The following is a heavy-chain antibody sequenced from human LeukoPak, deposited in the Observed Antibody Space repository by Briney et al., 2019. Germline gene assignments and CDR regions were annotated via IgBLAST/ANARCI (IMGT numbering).Heavy chain of an antibody. J-gene: IGHJ5*02. V-gene: IGHV1-2*02. D-gene: IGHD3-3*01. CDR1: GSTFTAYY. CDR3: ERDRGFLEWLSKFDH. Sequence: APLKLSCKASGSTFTAYYMHWVREAPGQGLQWRGWINPNSGGTNYAQKFQGTVTMTWDTSISTAYMDLSRLRSDAAAVYYWERDRGFLEWLSKFDHWGQGTLVTVSS. CDR2: INPNSGGT.